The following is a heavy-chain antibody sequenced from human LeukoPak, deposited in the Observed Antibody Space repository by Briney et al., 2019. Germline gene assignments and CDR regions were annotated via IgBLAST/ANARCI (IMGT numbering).Heavy chain of an antibody. J-gene: IGHJ6*02. D-gene: IGHD3-9*01. Sequence: ASVKVSCKASGYTFTSYDINWVRQATGQGLEWMGWMNPNSGNTGYAQKFQSRVTMTRNTSISTAYMELSSLRSEDTAVYYCARQDVLRYFDWLPPGRTYYYYGMDVWGQGTTVTVSS. V-gene: IGHV1-8*01. CDR3: ARQDVLRYFDWLPPGRTYYYYGMDV. CDR2: MNPNSGNT. CDR1: GYTFTSYD.